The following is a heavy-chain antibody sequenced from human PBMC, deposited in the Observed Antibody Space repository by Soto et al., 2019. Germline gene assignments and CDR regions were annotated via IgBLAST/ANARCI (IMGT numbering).Heavy chain of an antibody. CDR2: INPNSGVT. Sequence: QVQLVQSGAEVRKPGASVTVSCRSSGDSFTDYYILWVRQAPGQGLGWMGWINPNSGVTKYAQKFQGWVSMTRDTSIRTVYMQLSRLRSDDTAVYYCARESGGATATVDYYYVYMDVWGTGTTATVSS. CDR1: GDSFTDYY. CDR3: ARESGGATATVDYYYVYMDV. D-gene: IGHD5-12*01. V-gene: IGHV1-2*04. J-gene: IGHJ6*03.